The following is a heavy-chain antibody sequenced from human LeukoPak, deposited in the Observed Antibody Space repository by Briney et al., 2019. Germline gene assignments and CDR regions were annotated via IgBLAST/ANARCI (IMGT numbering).Heavy chain of an antibody. CDR1: GYTFTSYG. CDR3: ARDLGGSPKGYFDL. V-gene: IGHV1-18*01. J-gene: IGHJ2*01. CDR2: ISAYNGNT. Sequence: GASVKVSCKASGYTFTSYGISWVRQAPGQGLEWMGWISAYNGNTNYAQKLQGRVTMTTDTSTSTAYMELRSPRSDDTAVYYCARDLGGSPKGYFDLWGRGTLVTVSS. D-gene: IGHD3-16*01.